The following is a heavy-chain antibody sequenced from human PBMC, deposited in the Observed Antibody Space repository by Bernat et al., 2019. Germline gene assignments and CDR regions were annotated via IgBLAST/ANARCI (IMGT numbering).Heavy chain of an antibody. Sequence: QVQLVESGGGVVQPGRSLRLSCAASGFTFSSYGMHWVRQAPGKGLEWVAVIWYDGSNKYYADSVKGRFTISRDNSKNPLYLQMNSRRAEDTAVYYCARESSDVDTAMAPLLDSMGFDPWGQGTLVTVSS. V-gene: IGHV3-33*01. D-gene: IGHD5-18*01. CDR1: GFTFSSYG. CDR2: IWYDGSNK. CDR3: ARESSDVDTAMAPLLDSMGFDP. J-gene: IGHJ5*02.